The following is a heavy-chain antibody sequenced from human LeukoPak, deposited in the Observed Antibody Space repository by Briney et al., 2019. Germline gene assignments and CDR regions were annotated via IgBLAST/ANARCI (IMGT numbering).Heavy chain of an antibody. J-gene: IGHJ4*02. D-gene: IGHD6-13*01. V-gene: IGHV4-39*07. CDR2: TYYSGST. CDR3: ASSRFGYSSSWYPIDY. Sequence: SETLSLTCTVSGGSISSSSYYWGWIRQPPGKGLEWIGSTYYSGSTYYNPSLKSRVTISVDTSKNQFSLKLSSVTAADTAVYYCASSRFGYSSSWYPIDYWGQGTLVTVSS. CDR1: GGSISSSSYY.